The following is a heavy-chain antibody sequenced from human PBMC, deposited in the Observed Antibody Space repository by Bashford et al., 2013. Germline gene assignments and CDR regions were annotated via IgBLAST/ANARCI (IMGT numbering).Heavy chain of an antibody. Sequence: SETLSLTCAVYGGSLSGYYWSWMRQPSGKGLEWIGSIYHSGSTYYNPSLKSRVTISIESSKNQFSLEVTSVTAADTGVYYCARGGLYSPNTFDLWGQGTMVTVSS. CDR2: IYHSGST. J-gene: IGHJ3*01. CDR1: GGSLSGYY. D-gene: IGHD2-15*01. CDR3: ARGGLYSPNTFDL. V-gene: IGHV4-34*01.